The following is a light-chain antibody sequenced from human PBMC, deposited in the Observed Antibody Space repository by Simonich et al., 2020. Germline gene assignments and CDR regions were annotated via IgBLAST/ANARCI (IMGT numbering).Light chain of an antibody. Sequence: QSALTQPASVSGSPGQSITISCTGTSSVVGGYNYVSWYQQHPGKAPKLMIYDVSKRPSGVSNRFSGSKSGNTASLTISGLQAEDEADYYCSSYTSSSTSVFGGGTKLTVL. V-gene: IGLV2-14*01. CDR3: SSYTSSSTSV. J-gene: IGLJ2*01. CDR1: SSVVGGYNY. CDR2: DVS.